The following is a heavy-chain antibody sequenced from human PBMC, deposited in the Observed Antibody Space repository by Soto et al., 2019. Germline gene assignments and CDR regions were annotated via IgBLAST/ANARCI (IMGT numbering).Heavy chain of an antibody. CDR2: VYTTGST. CDR3: ARDSVAGGYYYYYGLDV. D-gene: IGHD2-15*01. V-gene: IGHV3-53*02. CDR1: GFTVSRNY. J-gene: IGHJ6*02. Sequence: EVQLVETGGGLIQPGGSLQLSCAASGFTVSRNYMSWVRQAPGKGLEWVSIVYTTGSTYYADFVKGRFTISRDNSKNTLYLEMNSLRAEDAAVYYCARDSVAGGYYYYYGLDVWGQGTTVTVSS.